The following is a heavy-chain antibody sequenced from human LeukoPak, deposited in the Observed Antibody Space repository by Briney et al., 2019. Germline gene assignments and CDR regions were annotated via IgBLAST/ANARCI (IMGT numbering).Heavy chain of an antibody. Sequence: SETLSLTCTVSGGSISSCSYYWGWVRQPPGKGLEWIGNIYYCGSPYYNPSLKSRVTISVDSSKNQFSLRLGSVTAADTAVYYCVSPRGFSYGYFDYWGQGTLVTVSS. CDR3: VSPRGFSYGYFDY. V-gene: IGHV4-39*01. J-gene: IGHJ4*02. CDR2: IYYCGSP. D-gene: IGHD5-18*01. CDR1: GGSISSCSYY.